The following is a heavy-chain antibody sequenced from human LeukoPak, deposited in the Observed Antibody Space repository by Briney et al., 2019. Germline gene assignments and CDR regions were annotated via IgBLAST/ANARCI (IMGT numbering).Heavy chain of an antibody. J-gene: IGHJ6*03. CDR2: MNPNSGNT. Sequence: TSTASGYTFTRKEIRCGRQAHEQKKERMGWMNPNSGNTGYAQKFQGRVTMTRYTSISTAYMELSSLRSEDTAVYYCARGRSPGAYYYYMDVWGKGTTVTVSS. V-gene: IGHV1-8*01. CDR1: GYTFTRKE. CDR3: ARGRSPGAYYYYMDV. D-gene: IGHD2-15*01.